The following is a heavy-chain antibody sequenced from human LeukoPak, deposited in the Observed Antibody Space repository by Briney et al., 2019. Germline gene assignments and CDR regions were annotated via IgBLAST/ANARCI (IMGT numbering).Heavy chain of an antibody. D-gene: IGHD2-21*01. J-gene: IGHJ4*02. Sequence: PSETLSLTCTVSGGSISSSSYYWGCIRQPPRKGLEWIGSIYYSGSTYYNPSLKSRVTISVDTSKNQFSRKLSSVTAADTAVYYCARPGLAYCGADCYSTDGYYFDYWSQGTLVTVSS. CDR3: ARPGLAYCGADCYSTDGYYFDY. V-gene: IGHV4-39*01. CDR1: GGSISSSSYY. CDR2: IYYSGST.